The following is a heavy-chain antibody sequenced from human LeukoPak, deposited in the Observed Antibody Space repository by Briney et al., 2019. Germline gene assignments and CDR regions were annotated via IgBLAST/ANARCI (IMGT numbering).Heavy chain of an antibody. V-gene: IGHV4-59*01. Sequence: AETLSLTCTVSGGSISSYYWSWIRQPPGKGLEWIGYIYYSGSTNYNPSLKSRVTISVDTSKNQFSLKLSSVTAADTAVYYCAREEYGSGSYYRGWFDPWGQGTLVTVFS. CDR1: GGSISSYY. CDR3: AREEYGSGSYYRGWFDP. D-gene: IGHD3-10*01. CDR2: IYYSGST. J-gene: IGHJ5*02.